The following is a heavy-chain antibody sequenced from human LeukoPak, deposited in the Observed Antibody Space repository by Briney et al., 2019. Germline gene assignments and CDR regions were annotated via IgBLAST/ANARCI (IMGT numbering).Heavy chain of an antibody. CDR1: GGSISSGSYY. D-gene: IGHD6-13*01. CDR3: ARGLFAAAGDPYFDY. J-gene: IGHJ4*02. V-gene: IGHV4-61*02. Sequence: SETLSLTCTVSGGSISSGSYYWSWIRQPAGKGLEWIGRIYTSGSTNYNPSLKSRVTMSVDTSKNQFSLKLSSVTAADTAVYYCARGLFAAAGDPYFDYWGQGTLVTVCS. CDR2: IYTSGST.